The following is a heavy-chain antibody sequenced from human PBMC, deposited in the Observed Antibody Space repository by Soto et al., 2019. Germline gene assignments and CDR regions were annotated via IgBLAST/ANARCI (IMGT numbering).Heavy chain of an antibody. D-gene: IGHD2-8*01. CDR3: ARSRCTNGVCPISTY. Sequence: GGSLRLSCAASGFTFSSYGMHWVRQAPGKGLEWVAVIWYDGSNKYYADSVKGRFTISRDNSKNTLYLQMNSLRAEDTAVYYCARSRCTNGVCPISTYWGQGTLVTVSS. J-gene: IGHJ4*02. V-gene: IGHV3-33*01. CDR2: IWYDGSNK. CDR1: GFTFSSYG.